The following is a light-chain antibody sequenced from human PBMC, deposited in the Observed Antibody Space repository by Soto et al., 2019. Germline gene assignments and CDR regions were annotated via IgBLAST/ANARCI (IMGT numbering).Light chain of an antibody. CDR3: QQSYNTPLT. J-gene: IGKJ4*01. CDR2: TES. Sequence: IPLTQSPSSLSAPVGHRVNLICRASQNIATYLNCYQQTPGKAPKLLIYTESTLQSGVTSRFSGSGSGTDFTLTIRSLQHEEFATFDGQQSYNTPLTVGGGTKLDIK. V-gene: IGKV1-39*01. CDR1: QNIATY.